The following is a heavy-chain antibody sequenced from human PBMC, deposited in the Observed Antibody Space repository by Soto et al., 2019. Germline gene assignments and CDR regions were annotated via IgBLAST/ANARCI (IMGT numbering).Heavy chain of an antibody. CDR1: GGSISSYY. V-gene: IGHV4-59*01. D-gene: IGHD3-3*01. CDR3: ARGTIFGVVPRDYYYYMDV. Sequence: SETLSLTCTVSGGSISSYYWSWIRQPPGKGLEWIGYIYYSGSTNYNPSLKSRVTISVDTSKNQFSLKLSSVTAADTAVYYCARGTIFGVVPRDYYYYMDVWGKGTTVTVSS. CDR2: IYYSGST. J-gene: IGHJ6*03.